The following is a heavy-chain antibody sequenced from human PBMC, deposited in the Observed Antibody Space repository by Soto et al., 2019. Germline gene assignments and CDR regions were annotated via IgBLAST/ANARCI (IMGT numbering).Heavy chain of an antibody. CDR2: IYYSGST. J-gene: IGHJ4*02. V-gene: IGHV4-30-4*01. CDR1: GGSISSGDYY. Sequence: SSETLSLTCTVSGGSISSGDYYWSWIRQPPGKGLEWIGYIYYSGSTYYNPSLKSRVTISVDTSKNQFSLKLSSVTAADTAVYYCASMVRGEDFDYWGQGTLVTVSS. D-gene: IGHD3-10*01. CDR3: ASMVRGEDFDY.